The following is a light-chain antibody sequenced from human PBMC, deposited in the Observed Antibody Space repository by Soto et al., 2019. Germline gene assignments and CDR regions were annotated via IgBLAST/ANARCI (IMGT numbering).Light chain of an antibody. J-gene: IGLJ2*01. CDR2: EVS. V-gene: IGLV2-14*01. CDR3: SSKSSGSTPML. Sequence: QSALTQPASLSGSPGQSITISCTGTSSDVGGYKYVSWYQHHPGDAPKLIIYEVSNRPSGVSNRFSGSKSGNTASLTISGLQAEDESHYYCSSKSSGSTPMLFGGGTKLTVL. CDR1: SSDVGGYKY.